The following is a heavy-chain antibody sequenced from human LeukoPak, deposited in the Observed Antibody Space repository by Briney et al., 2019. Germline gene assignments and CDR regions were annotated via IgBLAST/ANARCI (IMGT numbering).Heavy chain of an antibody. J-gene: IGHJ4*02. V-gene: IGHV1-69*02. CDR2: IIPILGIA. CDR1: GGTFSSYT. CDR3: ARGPSLGYFDY. Sequence: AXVKVSCKASGGTFSSYTISWVRQAPGQGLEWMGRIIPILGIANYAQKFQGRVTITADKSTSTAYMELSSLRSEDTAVYYCARGPSLGYFDYWGQGTLVTVSS.